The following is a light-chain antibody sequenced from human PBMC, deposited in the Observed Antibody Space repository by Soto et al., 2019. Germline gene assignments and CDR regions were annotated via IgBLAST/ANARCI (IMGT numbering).Light chain of an antibody. Sequence: EIVLTQSPGTLSLSPGERATLSCRASQRVSSSYLAWYQQKPGQAPRLLIYGASSRATGIPDRFSGSGSGTDFTLTISRLEPEEFAVYYCQQYGSSPRTFGKGTKLEIK. CDR3: QQYGSSPRT. CDR2: GAS. CDR1: QRVSSSY. J-gene: IGKJ2*02. V-gene: IGKV3-20*01.